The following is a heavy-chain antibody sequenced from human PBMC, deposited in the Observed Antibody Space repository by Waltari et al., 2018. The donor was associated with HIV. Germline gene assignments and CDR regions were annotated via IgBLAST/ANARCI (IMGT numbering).Heavy chain of an antibody. CDR3: ARVKIVGNWFDP. CDR1: GGSISSGDYY. J-gene: IGHJ5*02. D-gene: IGHD1-26*01. CDR2: MYYSGST. Sequence: QVQLQESGPGLVKPSQTLSLTCTVSGGSISSGDYYWSWIRRPPGKGLEWIGYMYYSGSTYSNPSLKSRVTISVDTSKNQFSLKLSSVTAADTAVYYCARVKIVGNWFDPWGQGTLVTVSS. V-gene: IGHV4-30-4*01.